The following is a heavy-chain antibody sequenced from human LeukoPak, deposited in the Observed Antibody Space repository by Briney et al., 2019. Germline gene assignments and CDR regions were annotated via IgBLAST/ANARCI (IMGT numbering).Heavy chain of an antibody. D-gene: IGHD2-2*01. CDR2: IGGSGGST. V-gene: IGHV3-23*01. J-gene: IGHJ6*02. Sequence: GGSLRLSCPASGFTFSSYAMSWVRQAPGKGLEWVSAIGGSGGSTYYADSVKGRFTISRDNSKNTLYLQMNSLRAEDTAVYYCARADLPAAIGYYYYGMDVWGQGTTVTVSS. CDR1: GFTFSSYA. CDR3: ARADLPAAIGYYYYGMDV.